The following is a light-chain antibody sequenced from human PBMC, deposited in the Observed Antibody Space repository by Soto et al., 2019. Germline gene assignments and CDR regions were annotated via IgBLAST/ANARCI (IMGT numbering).Light chain of an antibody. CDR3: CSYAGGSMSL. V-gene: IGLV2-23*02. CDR1: TSDVGSYDL. CDR2: EVT. Sequence: QSALTQPASVSGSPGQSIVISCTGTTSDVGSYDLVSWYQHHPGKAPKAIIYEVTKRPAGVSNRFSGSKSGNTASLTISGLQAEDEADYYCCSYAGGSMSLFGGGTKLTVL. J-gene: IGLJ2*01.